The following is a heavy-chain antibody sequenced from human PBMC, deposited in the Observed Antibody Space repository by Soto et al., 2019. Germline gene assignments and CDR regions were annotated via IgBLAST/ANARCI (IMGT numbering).Heavy chain of an antibody. CDR3: ARGLRYFDWLLSNYGMEV. CDR1: GDSMTGAN. J-gene: IGHJ6*02. Sequence: SETLSLTCTVSGDSMTGANWGWFRQSPEKGLEWIGYIDYSGSTYYNPSLRSRITITVDTSKNQFSLKLSSVTASDTAVYYCARGLRYFDWLLSNYGMEVCGQGTTVTSP. D-gene: IGHD3-9*01. V-gene: IGHV4-59*08. CDR2: IDYSGST.